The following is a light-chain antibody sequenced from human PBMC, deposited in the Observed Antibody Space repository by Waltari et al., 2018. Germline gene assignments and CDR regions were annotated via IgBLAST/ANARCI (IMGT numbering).Light chain of an antibody. Sequence: DIQMTQSPSSLSASVGDRVTITCRASQPISQFLYWYQQKPGKAPKFLIYATSSLQSGVPSRFGGSGSGTEFTLTISSLQPEDFATYYCQQSYMTPLTFGGGTKVEIK. CDR2: ATS. V-gene: IGKV1-39*01. J-gene: IGKJ4*01. CDR3: QQSYMTPLT. CDR1: QPISQF.